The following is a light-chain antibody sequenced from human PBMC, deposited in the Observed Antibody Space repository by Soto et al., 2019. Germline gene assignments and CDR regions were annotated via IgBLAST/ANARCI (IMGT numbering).Light chain of an antibody. V-gene: IGKV3-20*01. J-gene: IGKJ1*01. CDR3: QQYGSSPWT. CDR2: GAS. Sequence: EIVLTQSPGTLSSSPGERATLSRRASQSVSSSYLAWYQQKPGQAPRLLIYGASSRATGIPDRFSGSGSGTDFTLTISRLEPEDFAVYYCQQYGSSPWTFGQGTKVDIK. CDR1: QSVSSSY.